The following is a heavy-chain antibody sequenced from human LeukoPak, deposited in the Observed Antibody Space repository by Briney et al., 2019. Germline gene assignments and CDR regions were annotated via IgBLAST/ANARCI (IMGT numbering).Heavy chain of an antibody. Sequence: GGSLRLSCAASGFTCSSYWRHWLRQAPGRGLVWVSHLHGDGTNTNYADSVKGRFTISRDTSRNTLYLQMNSLRAEDTAVYYCVREAGATTGLDSWGQGTLVTVSS. CDR3: VREAGATTGLDS. D-gene: IGHD1-26*01. CDR1: GFTCSSYW. V-gene: IGHV3-74*01. J-gene: IGHJ4*02. CDR2: LHGDGTNT.